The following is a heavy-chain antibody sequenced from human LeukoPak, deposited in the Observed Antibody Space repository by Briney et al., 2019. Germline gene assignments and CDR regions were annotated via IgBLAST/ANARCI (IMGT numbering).Heavy chain of an antibody. CDR2: INPNSGGT. CDR1: GYTFTGYY. J-gene: IGHJ1*01. D-gene: IGHD6-19*01. CDR3: ARPARGFSTDWLEYFQH. V-gene: IGHV1-2*02. Sequence: GASVKVSCKASGYTFTGYYMHWVRQAPGQGLEWMGWINPNSGGTNYAQKFQGRVTITADDSTTTAYMELSSLRFEDTAVYYCARPARGFSTDWLEYFQHWGQGTLVTVSS.